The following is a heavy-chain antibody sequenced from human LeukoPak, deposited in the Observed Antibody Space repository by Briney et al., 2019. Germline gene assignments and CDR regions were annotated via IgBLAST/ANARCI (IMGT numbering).Heavy chain of an antibody. CDR1: GYSISSGYY. Sequence: PSETLSLTCAVSGYSISSGYYWGWIRQPPGKGLEWIGSIYHSGSTYYNPSLKSRVTISVDTSKNQFSLKLSSVTAADTAVYYCARLSSSSNDAFDIWGQGTMVTVSS. J-gene: IGHJ3*02. D-gene: IGHD6-13*01. CDR3: ARLSSSSNDAFDI. V-gene: IGHV4-38-2*01. CDR2: IYHSGST.